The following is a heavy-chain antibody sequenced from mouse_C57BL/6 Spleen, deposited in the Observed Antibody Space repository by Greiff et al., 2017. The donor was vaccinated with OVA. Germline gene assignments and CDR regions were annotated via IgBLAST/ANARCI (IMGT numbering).Heavy chain of an antibody. Sequence: QVQLQQPGAELVMPGASVKLSCKASGYTFTSYWMHWVKQRPGQGLEWIGEIDPSDSYTNYNQKFKGKSTLTVDKSSSTAYMQLSSLASEDSADYYCARGDYYWGQSTTLTVSS. D-gene: IGHD3-3*01. J-gene: IGHJ2*01. CDR2: IDPSDSYT. V-gene: IGHV1-69*01. CDR1: GYTFTSYW. CDR3: ARGDYY.